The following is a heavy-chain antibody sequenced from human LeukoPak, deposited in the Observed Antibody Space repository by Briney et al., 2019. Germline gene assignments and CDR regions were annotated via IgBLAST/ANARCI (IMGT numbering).Heavy chain of an antibody. D-gene: IGHD6-19*01. V-gene: IGHV3-21*01. Sequence: PGGSLRLSCAASGFTFSNYAMSWVRQAPGKGLEWVSSISSSSSYIYYADSVKGRFTISRDNAKNSLYLQMNSLRAEDTAVYYCAREVWYSSGWYDEPLRGYFDYWGQGTLVTVSS. CDR1: GFTFSNYA. CDR3: AREVWYSSGWYDEPLRGYFDY. CDR2: ISSSSSYI. J-gene: IGHJ4*02.